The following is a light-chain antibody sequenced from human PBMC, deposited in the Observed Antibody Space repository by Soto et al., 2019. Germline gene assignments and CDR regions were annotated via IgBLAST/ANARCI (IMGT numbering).Light chain of an antibody. CDR1: SSNIGSNT. J-gene: IGLJ1*01. CDR2: SNY. V-gene: IGLV1-44*01. Sequence: QSVLTQPPSASGTPGQRVTISCSGSSSNIGSNTVNWYQQLPGTAPKLLIYSNYQRPSGVPDRFSGSKSGTSASLAISGLQSEDEADYFFAAWDDSLNGLVFGTGTKVTVL. CDR3: AAWDDSLNGLV.